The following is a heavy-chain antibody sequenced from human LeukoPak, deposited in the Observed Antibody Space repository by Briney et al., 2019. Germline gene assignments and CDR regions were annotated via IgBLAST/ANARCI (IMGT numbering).Heavy chain of an antibody. CDR3: ARGYYGMGV. Sequence: SQTLSLTCAISGDSVSSNSAAWTCIRQSPSRGLEWLGRTYFRSKWGNDYAVSVKSRITINPDTSKNQFSLQLNSVTPEDTAVYYCARGYYGMGVWGQGTTVTVSS. CDR1: GDSVSSNSAA. J-gene: IGHJ6*02. V-gene: IGHV6-1*01. CDR2: TYFRSKWGN.